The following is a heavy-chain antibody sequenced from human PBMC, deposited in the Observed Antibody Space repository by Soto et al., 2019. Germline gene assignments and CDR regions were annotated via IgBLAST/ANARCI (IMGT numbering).Heavy chain of an antibody. CDR1: GGSISSSSYY. CDR3: GRRTGVRDYGSGSPGSGFEY. Sequence: QLQLQESGPGLVKPSETLSLTCTVSGGSISSSSYYWGWIRQPPGKGLEWIGSIYYSGSTYHNPAPMSRVPKSVDTSKTLSSLKLSSVTAADMAVYYCGRRTGVRDYGSGSPGSGFEYWGQGTLVTVSS. D-gene: IGHD3-10*01. CDR2: IYYSGST. V-gene: IGHV4-39*01. J-gene: IGHJ4*02.